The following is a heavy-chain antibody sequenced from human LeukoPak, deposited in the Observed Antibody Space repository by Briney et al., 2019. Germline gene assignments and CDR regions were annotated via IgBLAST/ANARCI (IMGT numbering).Heavy chain of an antibody. J-gene: IGHJ6*03. CDR2: ISGSGAGT. CDR3: ANDSDTFGGSYYQYMDV. D-gene: IGHD4-23*01. CDR1: GFTFSSHA. Sequence: PGGSLRLSCAASGFTFSSHAMSWVRQAPGKGLEWVSAISGSGAGTYYADSVKGRFTISRDNSKNTLYLQMNSLRAEDTAVYYFANDSDTFGGSYYQYMDVWGKGTTVTVSS. V-gene: IGHV3-23*01.